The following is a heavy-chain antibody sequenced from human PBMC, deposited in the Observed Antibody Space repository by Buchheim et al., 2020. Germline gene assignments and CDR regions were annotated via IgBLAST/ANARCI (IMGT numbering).Heavy chain of an antibody. D-gene: IGHD2-21*01. CDR3: ARGPAYPRYYYYYYGMDV. V-gene: IGHV4-34*01. J-gene: IGHJ6*02. CDR1: GGSFSGYY. Sequence: QVQLQQWGAGLLKPSETLSLTCAVYGGSFSGYYWSWIRQPPGKGLEWIGEINHSGSTNYNPSLKSRVTLSVDTSKNQFSLKLSSVTAADTAVYYCARGPAYPRYYYYYYGMDVWGQGTT. CDR2: INHSGST.